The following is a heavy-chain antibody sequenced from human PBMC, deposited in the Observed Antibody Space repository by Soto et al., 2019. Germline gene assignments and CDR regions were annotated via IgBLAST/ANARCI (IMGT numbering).Heavy chain of an antibody. J-gene: IGHJ4*02. CDR2: TYYRSKWYN. CDR3: ARDNYGYFYAY. CDR1: GDSVSSNIAA. V-gene: IGHV6-1*01. D-gene: IGHD3-10*01. Sequence: FQTLSLTCAISGDSVSSNIAAWNWIRHSPSSGLEWLGRTYYRSKWYNDYGVSVKSRITINPDTSKNQFSLQLNSVTPEDTAVYYCARDNYGYFYAYWGQGTLVTVAS.